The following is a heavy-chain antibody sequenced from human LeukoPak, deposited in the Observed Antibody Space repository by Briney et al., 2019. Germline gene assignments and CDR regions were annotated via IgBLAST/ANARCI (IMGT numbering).Heavy chain of an antibody. CDR3: AKDRPYITSWYGCSTP. V-gene: IGHV3-13*01. CDR1: GFTLRNYD. Sequence: GGSLRLSCAASGFTLRNYDMHWVRQGTGKGLEWVSTTDTAGDTYYPGSVKGPFTISREDAKNSLYLLMNSLRAEDTAVYYCAKDRPYITSWYGCSTPWGQGTLVIVSS. J-gene: IGHJ5*02. CDR2: TDTAGDT. D-gene: IGHD6-13*01.